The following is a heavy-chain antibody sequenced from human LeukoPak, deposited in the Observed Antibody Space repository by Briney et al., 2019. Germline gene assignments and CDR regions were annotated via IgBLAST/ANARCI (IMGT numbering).Heavy chain of an antibody. CDR3: AKRDWNDAFDY. V-gene: IGHV4-61*02. D-gene: IGHD1-1*01. J-gene: IGHJ4*02. Sequence: ASETLSLTCTVSGESLSSGSNYWSWIRQPAAKGLEWIGRIHTSGSTNYNPSLKSRVTVSVDLSKNQFSLEMTSMTAADTAVYYCAKRDWNDAFDYWGQGTLVTVSS. CDR1: GESLSSGSNY. CDR2: IHTSGST.